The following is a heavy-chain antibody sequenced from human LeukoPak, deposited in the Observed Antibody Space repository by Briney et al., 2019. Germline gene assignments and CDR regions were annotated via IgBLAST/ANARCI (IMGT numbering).Heavy chain of an antibody. D-gene: IGHD4-11*01. CDR1: GFTLSTNA. J-gene: IGHJ5*02. CDR3: AKDATVTTGNWFDP. Sequence: GGSLRLSCLTSGFTLSTNAMSWVRQAPGKGLEWISGISGSGASTYYADSVKGRFTISRDNSKSTLYLQMNSLRAEDTAVYSCAKDATVTTGNWFDPWGQGTLVTVSS. CDR2: ISGSGAST. V-gene: IGHV3-23*01.